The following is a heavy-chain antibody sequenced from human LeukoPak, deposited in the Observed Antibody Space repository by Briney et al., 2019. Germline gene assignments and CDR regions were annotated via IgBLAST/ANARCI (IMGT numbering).Heavy chain of an antibody. V-gene: IGHV1-69*13. D-gene: IGHD6-13*01. J-gene: IGHJ6*04. CDR3: ARPSARGAAAGTSLYYYGMDV. CDR2: IIPIFGTA. Sequence: SVKVSCKASGGTFSSYAISWVRQAPGQGLEWMGGIIPIFGTANNAQKFQGRVTITADESTSTAYMELSSLRSEDTAVYYCARPSARGAAAGTSLYYYGMDVWGKGTTVTVSS. CDR1: GGTFSSYA.